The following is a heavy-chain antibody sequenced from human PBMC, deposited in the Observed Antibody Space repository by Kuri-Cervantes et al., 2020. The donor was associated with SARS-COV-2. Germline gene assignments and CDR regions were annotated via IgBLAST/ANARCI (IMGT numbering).Heavy chain of an antibody. CDR2: ISGSGGST. J-gene: IGHJ6*02. CDR3: AKATVRFLEWLQYYYYYGMDV. V-gene: IGHV3-23*01. CDR1: GFTFSSYA. D-gene: IGHD3-3*01. Sequence: PGGSLRLSCAASGFTFSSYAMSWVRQAPGKGLEWVSAISGSGGSTYYADSVKGRFTISRDNSKNTLYLQMNSLRAEDTAVYYCAKATVRFLEWLQYYYYYGMDVWGQGTTVTVSS.